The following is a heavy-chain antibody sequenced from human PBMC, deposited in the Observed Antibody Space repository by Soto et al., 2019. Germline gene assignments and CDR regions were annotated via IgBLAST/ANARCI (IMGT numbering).Heavy chain of an antibody. CDR1: RYSFTSYW. V-gene: IGHV5-51*01. J-gene: IGHJ6*02. Sequence: PGESLKISCKGSRYSFTSYWIGWVRQMPGKGLEWMGIIYPGDSDTRYSPSFQGQVTISADKSISTAYLQWSSLKASDTAMYYCARHGDIVVVPAAPGSSYYYGMDVWGQGTTVTVSS. CDR3: ARHGDIVVVPAAPGSSYYYGMDV. CDR2: IYPGDSDT. D-gene: IGHD2-2*01.